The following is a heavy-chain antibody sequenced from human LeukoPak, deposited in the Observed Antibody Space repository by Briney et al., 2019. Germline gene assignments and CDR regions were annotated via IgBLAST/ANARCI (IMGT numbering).Heavy chain of an antibody. CDR2: IKQDGSEK. CDR3: ARDRGAQYSSGWYGAFDI. V-gene: IGHV3-7*01. Sequence: GGSLRLSCAASGFTFSSYWMSWVRQAPGKGLEWVANIKQDGSEKYYVDSVKGRFTISRDDAKNSLYLQMNSLRAQDTAVYYCARDRGAQYSSGWYGAFDIWGQGTMVTVSS. D-gene: IGHD6-19*01. CDR1: GFTFSSYW. J-gene: IGHJ3*02.